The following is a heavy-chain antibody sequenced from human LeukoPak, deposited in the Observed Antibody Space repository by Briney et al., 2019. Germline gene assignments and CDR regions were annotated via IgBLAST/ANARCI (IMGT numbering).Heavy chain of an antibody. CDR3: ARGGAQEYTSGWHIGNFDY. J-gene: IGHJ4*02. V-gene: IGHV1-2*02. CDR2: INPNSGGT. D-gene: IGHD6-19*01. Sequence: ASVTVSFTASGYTFTGFYIHWVRQDPGQGLEWMGWINPNSGGTNYAQKFQGRVTMTRDTSISTVYMELSRLRSDDTAVYYCARGGAQEYTSGWHIGNFDYWGQGTLVTVSS. CDR1: GYTFTGFY.